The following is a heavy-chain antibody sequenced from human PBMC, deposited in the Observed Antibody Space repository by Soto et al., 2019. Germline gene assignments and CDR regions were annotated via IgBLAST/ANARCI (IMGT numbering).Heavy chain of an antibody. CDR1: GFTFTDYY. V-gene: IGHV3-11*06. Sequence: QVQLVESGGGLVKPGGSLRLSCAASGFTFTDYYMSWIRQAPGKGLEWVSYSSSSSGDTHYADSVKGRFTISRDNAKKSLYLQMNSLRAEDTAVYYCASDPYYYASGYWGQGTLVTVSS. D-gene: IGHD3-10*01. CDR3: ASDPYYYASGY. J-gene: IGHJ4*02. CDR2: SSSSSGDT.